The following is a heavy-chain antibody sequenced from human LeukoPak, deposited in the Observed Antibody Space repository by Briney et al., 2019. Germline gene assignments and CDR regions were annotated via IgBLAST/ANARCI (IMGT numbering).Heavy chain of an antibody. Sequence: GGSLRLSCAASGFTFSGYALNWVRQAPGKGLEWVSSISGSGGSTYYADSVKGRFTISRDNSKNTLYLQMNSLGAEDTAVYYCAKPGHDILTGSSQDYYFDYWGQGTLVTVSS. CDR1: GFTFSGYA. J-gene: IGHJ4*02. D-gene: IGHD3-9*01. CDR2: ISGSGGST. CDR3: AKPGHDILTGSSQDYYFDY. V-gene: IGHV3-23*01.